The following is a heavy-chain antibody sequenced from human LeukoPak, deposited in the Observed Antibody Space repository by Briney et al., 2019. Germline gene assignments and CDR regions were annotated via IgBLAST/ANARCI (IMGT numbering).Heavy chain of an antibody. J-gene: IGHJ4*02. CDR1: GFTFSSYA. D-gene: IGHD1-14*01. CDR2: INAGGGST. Sequence: GGSLRLSCAASGFTFSSYAINWVRQAPGKGLEWVSAINAGGGSTYYADSVKGRFTISRDNSKNTLYLQMNSLRAEDTAVYYCAKPARTDYVDYWGQGTLVTVSS. CDR3: AKPARTDYVDY. V-gene: IGHV3-23*01.